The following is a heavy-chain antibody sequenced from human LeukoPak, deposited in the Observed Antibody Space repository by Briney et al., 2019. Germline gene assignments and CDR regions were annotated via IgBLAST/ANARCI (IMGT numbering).Heavy chain of an antibody. V-gene: IGHV3-30*02. CDR2: IRYDGSNK. Sequence: SGGSLRLSCAASGFTFSSYGMHWVRQAPGKGLEWVAFIRYDGSNKYYADSVKGRFTISRDNSKNTLYLQMNSLRAEDTAVYYCAKEGAGDYSNSKSKGFDPWGQGTLVTVSS. CDR3: AKEGAGDYSNSKSKGFDP. CDR1: GFTFSSYG. D-gene: IGHD4-11*01. J-gene: IGHJ5*02.